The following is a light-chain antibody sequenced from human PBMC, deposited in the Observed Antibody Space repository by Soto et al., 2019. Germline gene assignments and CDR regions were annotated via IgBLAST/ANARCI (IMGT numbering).Light chain of an antibody. J-gene: IGLJ2*01. V-gene: IGLV2-14*03. CDR3: SSYSRTTTLVV. Sequence: QSALTQPASVSGSPGQSITISCTGTSSDIGAFTSVSWYQQHPGKAPKLIIYAIIHLPSGVSDRFSGSKSVNTASLTVSGLQPEDEANYYCSSYSRTTTLVVFGGGTKLTVL. CDR1: SSDIGAFTS. CDR2: AII.